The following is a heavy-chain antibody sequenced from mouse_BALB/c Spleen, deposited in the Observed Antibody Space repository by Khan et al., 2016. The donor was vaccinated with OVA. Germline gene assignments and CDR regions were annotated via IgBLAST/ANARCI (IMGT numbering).Heavy chain of an antibody. J-gene: IGHJ3*01. CDR2: ISTYYGDV. CDR1: GYTFTDFT. D-gene: IGHD2-3*01. CDR3: TRGDGNRFAY. V-gene: IGHV1S137*01. Sequence: QVQLKQSGAELVRPGVSGKISCKGSGYTFTDFTMHWVKQSQAKSLEWIGVISTYYGDVTYNQKFKGQAKMTVDKSSSTAYMELARLTSEDSAIYYCTRGDGNRFAYWGQGTLVTVSA.